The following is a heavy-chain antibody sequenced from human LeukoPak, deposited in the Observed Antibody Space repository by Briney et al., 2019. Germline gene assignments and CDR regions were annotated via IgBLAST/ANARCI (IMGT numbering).Heavy chain of an antibody. J-gene: IGHJ6*02. CDR2: IDPSDSYT. D-gene: IGHD3-10*01. V-gene: IGHV5-10-1*01. Sequence: GESLRISCKGSGYRLTTYWITWVRQMPGKGLEWMGRIDPSDSYTNYSPSFQGHVTISADKAISTAYLQWSSLKASDTAMYYCARHDYGSGSYYDRRDHYYGMDVWGQGTTVTVSS. CDR3: ARHDYGSGSYYDRRDHYYGMDV. CDR1: GYRLTTYW.